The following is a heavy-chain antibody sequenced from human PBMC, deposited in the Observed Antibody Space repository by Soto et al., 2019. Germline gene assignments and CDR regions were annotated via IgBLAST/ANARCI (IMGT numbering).Heavy chain of an antibody. J-gene: IGHJ4*02. D-gene: IGHD3-10*01. CDR1: GYTLTSYA. V-gene: IGHV1-3*01. CDR3: ARGLNVYYSDY. Sequence: ASVKVSCKASGYTLTSYAMHLVRRAPGQRLEWMGWFNAGNGNTKYSQKFQGRVTITRDTSASTAYMELSSLRSEDTAVYYCARGLNVYYSDYWGQGTLVTVSS. CDR2: FNAGNGNT.